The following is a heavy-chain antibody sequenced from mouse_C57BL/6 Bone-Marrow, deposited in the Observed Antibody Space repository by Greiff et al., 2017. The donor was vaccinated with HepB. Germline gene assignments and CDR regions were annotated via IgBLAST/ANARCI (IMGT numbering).Heavy chain of an antibody. D-gene: IGHD1-1*01. Sequence: EVQLQQSGPELVKPGASVKIPCKASGYTFTDYNMDWVKQSHGKSLEWIGDINPNNGGTIYNQKFKGKATLTVDKSSSTAYMEHRSLTSEDTAVYYCARKYIYYYGSSNWYFDVWGKGTTVTVSS. CDR1: GYTFTDYN. CDR3: ARKYIYYYGSSNWYFDV. J-gene: IGHJ1*03. V-gene: IGHV1-18*01. CDR2: INPNNGGT.